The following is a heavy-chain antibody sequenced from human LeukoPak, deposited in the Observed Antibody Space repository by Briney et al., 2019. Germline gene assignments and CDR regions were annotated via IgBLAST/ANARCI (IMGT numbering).Heavy chain of an antibody. Sequence: PGGSLRLSCAASGLTFSSYWMSWVRQTPGKGLQWVANIKQDGSEKYYVDSVKGRFTISRDNAKNSLYLQMNSLRAEDTAVYYCARGASSSGYGYWGQGTLLTVSS. D-gene: IGHD3-22*01. CDR1: GLTFSSYW. V-gene: IGHV3-7*01. CDR2: IKQDGSEK. CDR3: ARGASSSGYGY. J-gene: IGHJ4*02.